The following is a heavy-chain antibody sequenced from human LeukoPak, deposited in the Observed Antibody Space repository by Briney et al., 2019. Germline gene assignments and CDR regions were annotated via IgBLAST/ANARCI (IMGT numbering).Heavy chain of an antibody. CDR3: AKNTGTYDGLIDS. CDR1: GFXFSSYG. J-gene: IGHJ4*02. Sequence: GGSLRLSCAASGFXFSSYGLHWVRQAPGKGLEWVAVISYDGSNKFCADSVKGRFTISRDNSKNTLYLQMNSLRAGDTAMYYCAKNTGTYDGLIDSWGQGTLVTVSS. V-gene: IGHV3-30*18. CDR2: ISYDGSNK. D-gene: IGHD1-26*01.